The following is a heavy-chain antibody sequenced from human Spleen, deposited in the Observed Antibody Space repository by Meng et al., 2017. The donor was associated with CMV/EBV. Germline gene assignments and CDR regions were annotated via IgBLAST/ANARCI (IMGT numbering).Heavy chain of an antibody. CDR3: ARGRYCSSTSCYVVGSPAGY. D-gene: IGHD2-2*01. J-gene: IGHJ4*02. Sequence: ASVKVSCKASGYTFSTSDVNWVRQATGQGLEWMGWMNPNSGNTGYAQKFQGRVTMTRNTSISTAYMELSSLRSEDTAVYYCARGRYCSSTSCYVVGSPAGYWGQGTLVTVSS. V-gene: IGHV1-8*01. CDR1: GYTFSTSD. CDR2: MNPNSGNT.